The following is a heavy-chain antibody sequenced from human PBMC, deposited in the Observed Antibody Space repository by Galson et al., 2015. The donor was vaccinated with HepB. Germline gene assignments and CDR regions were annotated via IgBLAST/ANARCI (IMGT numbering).Heavy chain of an antibody. CDR1: GYTFTGYY. J-gene: IGHJ5*02. Sequence: SVKVSCKASGYTFTGYYMHWVRQAPGQGLEWMGRINPNSGGTNYAQKFQGRVTMTRDTSISTAYMELSRLRSDDTAVYYCAREGGGVVVILNWFDPWGQGTLVTVSS. CDR3: AREGGGVVVILNWFDP. CDR2: INPNSGGT. V-gene: IGHV1-2*06. D-gene: IGHD3-22*01.